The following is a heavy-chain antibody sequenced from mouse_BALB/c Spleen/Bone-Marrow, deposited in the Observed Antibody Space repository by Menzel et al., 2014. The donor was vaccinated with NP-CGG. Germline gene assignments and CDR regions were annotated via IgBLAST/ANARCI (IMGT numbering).Heavy chain of an antibody. CDR2: IYPGDGDT. CDR1: GYVFSTYW. V-gene: IGHV1-80*01. Sequence: VQLVESGAELVRPGSSVKISCKASGYVFSTYWMNWVKQRPGQGLEWIGQIYPGDGDTNYNGKFKGTATLTADKSSSTAYMQLSSLTSEDSAVYFCARSGYGSSYDYWGQGTTLTVSS. D-gene: IGHD1-1*01. J-gene: IGHJ2*01. CDR3: ARSGYGSSYDY.